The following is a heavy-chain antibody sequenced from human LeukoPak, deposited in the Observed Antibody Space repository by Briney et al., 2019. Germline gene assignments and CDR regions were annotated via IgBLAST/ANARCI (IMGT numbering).Heavy chain of an antibody. D-gene: IGHD4-17*01. CDR2: INPSGGSA. Sequence: ASVKVSCKASGYTFTTYYMHWVRQAPGQGLEWMGVINPSGGSAAYAQNFQGRVTMTRDTSTSTVYMELSSLRSEDTAVYYCARTDNGDLDYWGQGTLVTVSS. J-gene: IGHJ4*02. V-gene: IGHV1-46*01. CDR3: ARTDNGDLDY. CDR1: GYTFTTYY.